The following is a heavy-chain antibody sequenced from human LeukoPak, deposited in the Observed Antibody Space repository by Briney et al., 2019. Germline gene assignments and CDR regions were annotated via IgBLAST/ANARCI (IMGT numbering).Heavy chain of an antibody. Sequence: GGPLRLSCEASGFTFSSYEMDWVRQAPGKGLEWISYITSSGDAIYYADSVKGRFTISRDNAKNSLFLQMNSLRAEDTAVYYCAREMESSGEDYWGQGTLVTVSS. CDR3: AREMESSGEDY. CDR2: ITSSGDAI. J-gene: IGHJ4*02. V-gene: IGHV3-48*03. CDR1: GFTFSSYE. D-gene: IGHD3-3*01.